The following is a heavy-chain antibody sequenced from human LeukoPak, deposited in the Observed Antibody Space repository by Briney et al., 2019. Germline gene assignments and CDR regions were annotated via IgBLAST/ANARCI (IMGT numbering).Heavy chain of an antibody. J-gene: IGHJ6*02. CDR3: ASTSSMYYDILTGHYGMDV. V-gene: IGHV1-69*13. D-gene: IGHD3-9*01. CDR2: IIPIFGTA. CDR1: GGTFSSYA. Sequence: SVKVCCKASGGTFSSYAISWVRQAPGQGLEWMGGIIPIFGTANYAQKFQGRVTITADESTSTAYMELSSLRSEDTAVYYCASTSSMYYDILTGHYGMDVWGQGTTVTVSS.